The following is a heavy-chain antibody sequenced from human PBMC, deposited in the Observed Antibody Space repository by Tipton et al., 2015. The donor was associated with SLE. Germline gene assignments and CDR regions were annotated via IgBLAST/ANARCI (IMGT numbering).Heavy chain of an antibody. CDR3: ARRTYYSNRRYYYMDV. V-gene: IGHV4-39*07. D-gene: IGHD4-11*01. J-gene: IGHJ6*03. CDR2: VFYSGIT. Sequence: GLVKPSETLSLICTVSGDSISSSGYYWGWIRQPPGKGLEWIGSVFYSGITYYNPSLKNRVTISVDTSKNQFSLRLDSVTAADTAVYYCARRTYYSNRRYYYMDVWGKGATVTVSS. CDR1: GDSISSSGYY.